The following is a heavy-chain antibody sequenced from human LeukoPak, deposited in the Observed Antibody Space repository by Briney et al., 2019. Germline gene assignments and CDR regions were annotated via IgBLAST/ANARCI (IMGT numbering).Heavy chain of an antibody. D-gene: IGHD6-19*01. Sequence: SETLSLTCTVSGGSISSYYWSWIRQPPGKGLEWIGYIYYSGSTNYNPSLKSRVTISVDTSKNQFSLKLSSVTAADTAVYYCARSRLVTYYYYYMDVWGKGTTVTISS. CDR1: GGSISSYY. J-gene: IGHJ6*03. CDR3: ARSRLVTYYYYYMDV. CDR2: IYYSGST. V-gene: IGHV4-59*01.